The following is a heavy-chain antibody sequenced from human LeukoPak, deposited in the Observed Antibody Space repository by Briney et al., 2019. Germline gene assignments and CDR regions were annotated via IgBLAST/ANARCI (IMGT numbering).Heavy chain of an antibody. Sequence: GASVKVSCKVSGHTLTDLSTHWVRQAPGGGLEWVGGLDPENGETIYAQKFQGRVTMTEDTSTDTAYMELSSLRSEDTAVYYCATGGIYSLLDYWGQGTLVTVSS. J-gene: IGHJ4*02. D-gene: IGHD1-26*01. CDR3: ATGGIYSLLDY. CDR2: LDPENGET. CDR1: GHTLTDLS. V-gene: IGHV1-24*01.